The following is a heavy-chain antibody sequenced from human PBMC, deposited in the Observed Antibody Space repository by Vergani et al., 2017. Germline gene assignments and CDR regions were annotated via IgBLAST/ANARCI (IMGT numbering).Heavy chain of an antibody. D-gene: IGHD3-22*01. V-gene: IGHV3-11*06. Sequence: QVQLVESGGGLVKPGGSLRLSCAASGFTFSDYYMSWIRQAPGKGLEWVSYISSSSSYTNYADSVKGRFTISRDNAKNSLYLQMNSLRAEDTAVYYCSRVVYYDSSGYLGWGQGTLVTVSS. CDR3: SRVVYYDSSGYLG. J-gene: IGHJ4*02. CDR2: ISSSSSYT. CDR1: GFTFSDYY.